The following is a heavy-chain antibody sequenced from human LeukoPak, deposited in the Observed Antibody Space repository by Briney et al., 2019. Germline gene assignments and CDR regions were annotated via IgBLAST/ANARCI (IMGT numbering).Heavy chain of an antibody. D-gene: IGHD4/OR15-4a*01. CDR1: GGSFSGYY. CDR2: INHSGST. V-gene: IGHV4-34*01. Sequence: SSETLSLTCAVYGGSFSGYYWSWIRQPPGKGLEWIGEINHSGSTNYNPSLKSRVTISVDTSKNQFSLKLSSVTAADTAVYYCARGFYGGYYYYYYMDVWGKGTTVTVSS. CDR3: ARGFYGGYYYYYYMDV. J-gene: IGHJ6*03.